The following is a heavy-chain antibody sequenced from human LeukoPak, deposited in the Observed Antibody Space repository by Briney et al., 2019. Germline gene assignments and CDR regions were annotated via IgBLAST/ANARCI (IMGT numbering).Heavy chain of an antibody. V-gene: IGHV1-2*02. J-gene: IGHJ4*02. CDR3: ARNSRVASTSGLNY. D-gene: IGHD4-23*01. Sequence: ASVKVSCKASGYTFTGSYMHWVRQAPGQGLEWMGWINPNSGGTNYAQKFQGRVTMTRDTSISTAYMELSRLRSDDTALYYCARNSRVASTSGLNYWGQGTLVTVSS. CDR1: GYTFTGSY. CDR2: INPNSGGT.